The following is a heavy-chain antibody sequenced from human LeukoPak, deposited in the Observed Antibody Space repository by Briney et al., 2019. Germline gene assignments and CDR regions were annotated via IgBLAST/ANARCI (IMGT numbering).Heavy chain of an antibody. CDR2: INPNSGGT. V-gene: IGHV1-2*02. CDR3: ARDSVGRSGYVEDY. J-gene: IGHJ4*02. D-gene: IGHD3-22*01. Sequence: EASVKVSCKASGYTFTDYYVHWVRQAPGQGLEWMGWINPNSGGTNYAQNFQGRVTMTRDTSINTAYMELSRLRFDDTAVYYCARDSVGRSGYVEDYWGQGTLVTVSS. CDR1: GYTFTDYY.